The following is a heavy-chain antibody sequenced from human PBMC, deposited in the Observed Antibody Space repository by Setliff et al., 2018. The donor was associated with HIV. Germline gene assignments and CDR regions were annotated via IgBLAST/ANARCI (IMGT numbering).Heavy chain of an antibody. Sequence: PSETLSLTCTVSGGSIISSHWWSWVRQPPGKGLEWIGEIFHSGSPNYNPSLKSRLTISVDKSKNQFSLKLTSVTAADTAVYYCARGGPDYYDYPYFDSWGQGTLVTVSS. D-gene: IGHD3-22*01. CDR2: IFHSGSP. CDR1: GGSIISSHW. V-gene: IGHV4-4*02. J-gene: IGHJ4*02. CDR3: ARGGPDYYDYPYFDS.